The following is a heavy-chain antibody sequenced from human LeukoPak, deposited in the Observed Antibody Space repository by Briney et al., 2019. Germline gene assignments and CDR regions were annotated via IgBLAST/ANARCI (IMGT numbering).Heavy chain of an antibody. CDR2: IKQEGSEK. J-gene: IGHJ4*02. Sequence: GGSLRLSCAASGFTFSSYWMSWVRQAPGKGLEWVANIKQEGSEKYYVDSVKGRFTISRDNAKNSLYLQMNSLRAEDTAVYYCARGGRRGYSYGPFDYWGQGTLVTVSS. D-gene: IGHD5-18*01. CDR3: ARGGRRGYSYGPFDY. V-gene: IGHV3-7*01. CDR1: GFTFSSYW.